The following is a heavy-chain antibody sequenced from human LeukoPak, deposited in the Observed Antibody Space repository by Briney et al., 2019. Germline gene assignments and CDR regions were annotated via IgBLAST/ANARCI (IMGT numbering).Heavy chain of an antibody. J-gene: IGHJ4*02. V-gene: IGHV1-18*01. CDR1: GYSFSSYG. CDR3: ARVGDTAMALADY. D-gene: IGHD5-18*01. Sequence: ASVKVSCKASGYSFSSYGITWVRQAPGQGLEWLGWIITYSGKTYYAEKVQGRVSMTTDTSTSTAYMELRSLRSDDTAVYYCARVGDTAMALADYWGQGTLVTVSS. CDR2: IITYSGKT.